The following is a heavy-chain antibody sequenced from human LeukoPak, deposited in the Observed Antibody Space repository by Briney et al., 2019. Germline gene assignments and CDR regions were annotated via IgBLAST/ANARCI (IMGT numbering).Heavy chain of an antibody. Sequence: ASVKVSCKASGYTFTSYYMHWVRQAPGQGLEWMGIINPSGGSTSYAQKFQGRVTMTRDTSKNQFSLKLSSVTAADTAVYYCARAYYDSSGYYGAFDIWGQGTMVTVSS. CDR1: GYTFTSYY. D-gene: IGHD3-22*01. J-gene: IGHJ3*02. CDR3: ARAYYDSSGYYGAFDI. CDR2: INPSGGST. V-gene: IGHV1-46*01.